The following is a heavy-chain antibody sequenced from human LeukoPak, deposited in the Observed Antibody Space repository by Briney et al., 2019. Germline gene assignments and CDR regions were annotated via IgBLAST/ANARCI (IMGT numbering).Heavy chain of an antibody. V-gene: IGHV3-30*04. CDR2: ISYDGSYK. D-gene: IGHD5-24*01. J-gene: IGHJ3*02. CDR3: ARGRDGYNLVDAFDI. Sequence: PGGSLRLSCAASGFTFSSYAMHWVRQAPGKGLEWVAVISYDGSYKYYADSVKGRFTISRDNSKNTLYLQMNSLRPDDTAVYYCARGRDGYNLVDAFDIWGQGIMVTVSS. CDR1: GFTFSSYA.